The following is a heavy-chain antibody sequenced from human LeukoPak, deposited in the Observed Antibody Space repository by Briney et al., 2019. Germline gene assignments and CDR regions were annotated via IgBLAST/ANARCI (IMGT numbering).Heavy chain of an antibody. CDR2: IIPIFGTA. D-gene: IGHD3-10*01. CDR3: AKDGMTITMVRGVIPMEVDY. J-gene: IGHJ4*02. Sequence: SVKVSCKASGGTFSSYAISWVRQAPGQGLEWMGGIIPIFGTANYAQKFQGRVTITTDESTSTAYMELSSLRSEDTAVYYCAKDGMTITMVRGVIPMEVDYWGQGTLVTVSS. CDR1: GGTFSSYA. V-gene: IGHV1-69*05.